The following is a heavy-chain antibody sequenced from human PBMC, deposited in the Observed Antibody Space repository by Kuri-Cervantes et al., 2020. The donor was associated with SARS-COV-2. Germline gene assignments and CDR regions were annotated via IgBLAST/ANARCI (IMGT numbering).Heavy chain of an antibody. D-gene: IGHD3-3*01. CDR3: VAVFGVVNNKYSSLFEGMDV. CDR1: GYTLTELS. Sequence: ASVKVSCKVSGYTLTELSMHWVRQAPGKGLEWMGGFDPEDGETIYAQRFQGRVTMTEDTSTDTAYMELSSLRSEDTAVYYCVAVFGVVNNKYSSLFEGMDVWGQGTTVTVSS. V-gene: IGHV1-24*01. CDR2: FDPEDGET. J-gene: IGHJ6*02.